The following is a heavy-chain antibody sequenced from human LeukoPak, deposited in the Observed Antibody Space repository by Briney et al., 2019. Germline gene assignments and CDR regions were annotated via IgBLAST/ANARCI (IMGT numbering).Heavy chain of an antibody. CDR2: ISSSSDYI. Sequence: PGGSLRLSCAASGFTFSSYPMAWVRQAPGKGLEWVSSISSSSDYIFYADSVKGRFTISRDNAKNSLYLQMNSLRAEDAGVYYCAKDSYSKGDYWGQGVLVTVSS. D-gene: IGHD5-18*01. J-gene: IGHJ4*02. CDR3: AKDSYSKGDY. CDR1: GFTFSSYP. V-gene: IGHV3-21*01.